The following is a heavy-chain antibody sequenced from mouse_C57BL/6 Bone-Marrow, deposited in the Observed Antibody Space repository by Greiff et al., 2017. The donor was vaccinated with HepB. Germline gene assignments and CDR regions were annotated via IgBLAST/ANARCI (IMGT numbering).Heavy chain of an antibody. CDR2: IDPSDSET. CDR1: GYTFTSYW. V-gene: IGHV1-52*01. CDR3: ASMVTTKGFAY. D-gene: IGHD2-2*01. J-gene: IGHJ3*01. Sequence: VQLQQPGAELVRPGSSVKLSCKASGYTFTSYWMHWVKQRPIQGLEWIGNIDPSDSETHYNQKFKDKATLTVDKSSSTAYMQLSSLTSEDSAVYYCASMVTTKGFAYWGQGTLVTVSA.